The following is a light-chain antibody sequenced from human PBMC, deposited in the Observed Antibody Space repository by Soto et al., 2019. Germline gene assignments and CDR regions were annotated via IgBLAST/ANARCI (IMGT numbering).Light chain of an antibody. CDR2: AAS. Sequence: DIQMTQSPSSLSAFVGDRVTITCRASQSISTYLNWYQQKPGKAPKLLVYAASSLQSGVPSRFSGSGSGTYFTLTISSLQLEDSATYYCQQSYATPTFGLGTKVEIK. J-gene: IGKJ1*01. CDR3: QQSYATPT. CDR1: QSISTY. V-gene: IGKV1-39*01.